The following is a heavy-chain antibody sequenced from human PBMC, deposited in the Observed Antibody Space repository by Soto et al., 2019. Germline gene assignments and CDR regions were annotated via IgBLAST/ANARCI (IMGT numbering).Heavy chain of an antibody. J-gene: IGHJ3*02. D-gene: IGHD6-13*01. CDR1: GYSFTSYW. CDR3: ARPYPRYSSSWYAFDI. Sequence: GESLKISCKGSGYSFTSYWISWVRQMPGKGLEWMGRIDPSDSYTNYSPSFQGHVTISADKSVSTAYLQWSSLKASDTAMYYCARPYPRYSSSWYAFDIWGQGTMVTVSS. CDR2: IDPSDSYT. V-gene: IGHV5-10-1*01.